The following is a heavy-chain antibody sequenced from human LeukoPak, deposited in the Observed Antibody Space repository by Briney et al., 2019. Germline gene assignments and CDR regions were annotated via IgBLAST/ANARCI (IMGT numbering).Heavy chain of an antibody. CDR1: GYTFTSYD. J-gene: IGHJ5*02. Sequence: GASVKVSCKASGYTFTSYDINWVRQATGQGLEWMGWMNPNSGNTGYAQKFQGRVTMTRNTSISTAYMELSSLRSEDTAVYYCARDVSYSSGWYVRFDPWGQGTLVTVSS. CDR2: MNPNSGNT. V-gene: IGHV1-8*01. CDR3: ARDVSYSSGWYVRFDP. D-gene: IGHD6-19*01.